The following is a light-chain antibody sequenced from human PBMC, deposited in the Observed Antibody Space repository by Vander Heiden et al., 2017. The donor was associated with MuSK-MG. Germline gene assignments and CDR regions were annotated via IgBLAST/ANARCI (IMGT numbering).Light chain of an antibody. CDR3: QSYDSSNHVV. CDR2: EDN. CDR1: SRSIASNY. J-gene: IGLJ2*01. V-gene: IGLV6-57*01. Sequence: NFMLTQPHSVSESPGKTVTISCTRSSRSIASNYVQWDQQRPGSSPTTVIYEDNQRPSGVPDRFSGSIDSSSNSASLTISGLKTEDEADYYCQSYDSSNHVVFGGGTKLTVL.